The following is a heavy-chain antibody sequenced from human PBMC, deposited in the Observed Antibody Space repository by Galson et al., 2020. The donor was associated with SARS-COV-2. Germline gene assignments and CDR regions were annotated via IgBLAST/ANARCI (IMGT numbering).Heavy chain of an antibody. CDR3: ARDRTNQNTAMVTPYYYGMDV. V-gene: IGHV3-30-3*01. J-gene: IGHJ6*02. Sequence: TGGSLRLSCAASGFTFSSYAMHWVRQAPGKGLEWVAVISYDGSNKYYADSVKGRFTISRDNSKNTLYLQMNSLRAEDTAVYYCARDRTNQNTAMVTPYYYGMDVWGQGTTVTVSS. D-gene: IGHD5-18*01. CDR1: GFTFSSYA. CDR2: ISYDGSNK.